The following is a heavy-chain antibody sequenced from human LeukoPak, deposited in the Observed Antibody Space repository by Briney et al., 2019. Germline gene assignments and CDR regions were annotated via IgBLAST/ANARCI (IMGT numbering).Heavy chain of an antibody. J-gene: IGHJ3*02. CDR1: GFTSRNYT. CDR2: VKQEESEK. V-gene: IGHV3-7*01. D-gene: IGHD3-22*01. Sequence: GTLRPSCAGSGFTSRNYTMTSVRQAPGKGQEWVANVKQEESEKHYVDSVKGRFTISRDNAKRSVYLRMDSLRVEDTAVYYCARDRDYHDDRTDYYYDAFDIWGQGTTVTVSS. CDR3: ARDRDYHDDRTDYYYDAFDI.